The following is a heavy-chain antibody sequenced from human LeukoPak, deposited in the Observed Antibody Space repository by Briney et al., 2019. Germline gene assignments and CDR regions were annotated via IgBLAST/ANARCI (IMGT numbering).Heavy chain of an antibody. V-gene: IGHV3-23*01. D-gene: IGHD3-10*01. Sequence: PGGSLRLSCAASGFTFSRYGMSWVRQAPGKGLEWVSAISGSGGRTYYADSVKGRFTISRDNSKNTLYLQMNSLRAEDTAVYNCAKGDFYGSGRDHYYYMDVWGKGTTVTISS. CDR3: AKGDFYGSGRDHYYYMDV. J-gene: IGHJ6*03. CDR2: ISGSGGRT. CDR1: GFTFSRYG.